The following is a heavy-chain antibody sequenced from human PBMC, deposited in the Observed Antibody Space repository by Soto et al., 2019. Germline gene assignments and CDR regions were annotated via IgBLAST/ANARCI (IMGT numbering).Heavy chain of an antibody. Sequence: GGSLRLSCAASGFTFSDYYMSWIRQAPGKGLEWVSYISSSGSTIYYADSVKGRFTISRDNAKSSLYLQMNSLRAEDTAVYYCATSQWELPAGGAFDIWGQGTMVTVS. CDR3: ATSQWELPAGGAFDI. D-gene: IGHD1-26*01. CDR2: ISSSGSTI. V-gene: IGHV3-11*01. J-gene: IGHJ3*02. CDR1: GFTFSDYY.